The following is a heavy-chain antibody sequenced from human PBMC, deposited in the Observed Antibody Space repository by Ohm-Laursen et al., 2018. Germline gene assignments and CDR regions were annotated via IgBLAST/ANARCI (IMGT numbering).Heavy chain of an antibody. V-gene: IGHV4-59*08. CDR1: GGSISSSY. J-gene: IGHJ3*02. CDR2: IYYSGNT. Sequence: TLSLTCIVSGGSISSSYWSWIRQPPGKGLEWIGYIYYSGNTNSNPSHKSRVTISVDTSKSQFSLKLNSVTAADTAVYYCARRFNDAFDIWGQGTMVTVSS. CDR3: ARRFNDAFDI.